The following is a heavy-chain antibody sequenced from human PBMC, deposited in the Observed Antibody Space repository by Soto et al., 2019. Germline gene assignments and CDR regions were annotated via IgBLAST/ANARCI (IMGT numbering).Heavy chain of an antibody. Sequence: AAVKVSCKASGYTFAQYGISWVRQPPGQGLDWMGLISGNNGATNYAPKMQGRVTMTIDTSTDTHYMDLRSLTSDDTDVYFCPRDLTSFCVFGNWFDFWGQGTMVTVSS. CDR3: PRDLTSFCVFGNWFDF. CDR1: GYTFAQYG. J-gene: IGHJ5*01. V-gene: IGHV1-18*04. D-gene: IGHD3-16*01. CDR2: ISGNNGAT.